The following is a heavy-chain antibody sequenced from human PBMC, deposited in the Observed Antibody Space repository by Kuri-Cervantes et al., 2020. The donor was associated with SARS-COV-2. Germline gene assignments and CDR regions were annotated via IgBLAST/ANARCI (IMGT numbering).Heavy chain of an antibody. CDR2: ISSSSSTI. J-gene: IGHJ3*02. Sequence: GESLKISCAASGFTFSSYSMNWVRQAPGKGLEWVSYISSSSSTIYYADSVKGRFTISRDNAKNSLYVQMNSLRAEDTAVYYCARRGGYLPPDALDIWGQGTMVTVSS. V-gene: IGHV3-48*01. CDR3: ARRGGYLPPDALDI. D-gene: IGHD3-16*02. CDR1: GFTFSSYS.